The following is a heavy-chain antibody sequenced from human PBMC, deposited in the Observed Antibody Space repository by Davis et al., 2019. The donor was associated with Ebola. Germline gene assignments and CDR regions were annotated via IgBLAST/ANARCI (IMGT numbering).Heavy chain of an antibody. CDR3: ARVGPGYCSSTSCYGHYYYGMDV. CDR1: GFTFSSYG. D-gene: IGHD2-2*01. Sequence: GESLKISCAASGFTFSSYGMHWVRQAPGKGLEWVAVISYDGSNKYYADSVKGRFTISRDNSKNTLYLQMNSLRAEDTAVYYCARVGPGYCSSTSCYGHYYYGMDVWGQGTTVTVSS. V-gene: IGHV3-30*03. J-gene: IGHJ6*02. CDR2: ISYDGSNK.